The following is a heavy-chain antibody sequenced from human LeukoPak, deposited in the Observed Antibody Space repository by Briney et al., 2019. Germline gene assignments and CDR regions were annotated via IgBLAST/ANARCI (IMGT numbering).Heavy chain of an antibody. D-gene: IGHD2-2*02. V-gene: IGHV3-23*01. CDR1: GFTFSSYA. CDR3: TTALIPAAIFWFDP. Sequence: GGSLRLSCAASGFTFSSYAMSWVRQAPGKGLEWVSAISGSGGSTYYAGSVKGRFTISRDNSKNTLYLQMNSLRAEDTAVYYCTTALIPAAIFWFDPWGQGTLVTVSS. J-gene: IGHJ5*02. CDR2: ISGSGGST.